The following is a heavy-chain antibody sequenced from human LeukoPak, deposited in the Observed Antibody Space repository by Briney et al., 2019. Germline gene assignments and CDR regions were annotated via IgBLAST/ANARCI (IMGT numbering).Heavy chain of an antibody. J-gene: IGHJ4*02. CDR3: ARGDYGDFRIYYTLFDY. V-gene: IGHV5-51*01. CDR2: IYPGDSDT. D-gene: IGHD4-17*01. CDR1: GYSFTSYW. Sequence: GESLKISCKGSGYSFTSYWIGWVRQMPGKGLEWMGIIYPGDSDTRYSPSFQGQVTISADKSITTAYLQWSSLKSSDTAMYYCARGDYGDFRIYYTLFDYWGQGTLVTVSS.